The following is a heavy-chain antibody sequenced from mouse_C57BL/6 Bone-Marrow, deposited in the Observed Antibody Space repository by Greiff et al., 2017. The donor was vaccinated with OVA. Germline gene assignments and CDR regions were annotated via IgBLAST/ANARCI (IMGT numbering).Heavy chain of an antibody. Sequence: VQLQQSGAELVRPGTSVKVSCKASGYAFTNYLIEWVKQRPGQGLEWIGVINPGSGGTNYNEKFKGKATLTADKSSSTAYMPIRRLTSEDSAVFYGAGGRYSDWYVDGWGTGTTVTVSS. CDR1: GYAFTNYL. V-gene: IGHV1-54*01. CDR2: INPGSGGT. D-gene: IGHD2-14*01. CDR3: AGGRYSDWYVDG. J-gene: IGHJ1*03.